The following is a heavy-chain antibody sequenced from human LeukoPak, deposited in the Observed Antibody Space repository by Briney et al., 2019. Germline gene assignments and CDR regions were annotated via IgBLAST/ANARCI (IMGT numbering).Heavy chain of an antibody. CDR1: GGSFSGYY. D-gene: IGHD2-2*02. V-gene: IGHV4-34*01. Sequence: SETLSLTCAVYGGSFSGYYWSWIRQPPGKGLEWIGEINHSGSTNYNPSLKSRVTISVDTSKNQFSLKLSSVTAADTAVYYCARMGHVLYRSSTSCYSVAFDIWGQGTMVTVSS. CDR2: INHSGST. J-gene: IGHJ3*02. CDR3: ARMGHVLYRSSTSCYSVAFDI.